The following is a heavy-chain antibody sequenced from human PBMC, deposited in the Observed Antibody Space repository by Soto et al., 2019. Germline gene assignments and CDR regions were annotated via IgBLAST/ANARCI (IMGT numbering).Heavy chain of an antibody. CDR2: IYYSGST. Sequence: SETLSLTCTVSGGSISSSSYYWGWIRQPPGKGLEWIGSIYYSGSTYYNPSLKSRVTISVDTSKNQFSLKLSSVTAADTAVYYCAAGIAAAGTHYYYGMDVWGQGTTVTVSS. CDR1: GGSISSSSYY. D-gene: IGHD6-13*01. V-gene: IGHV4-39*01. CDR3: AAGIAAAGTHYYYGMDV. J-gene: IGHJ6*02.